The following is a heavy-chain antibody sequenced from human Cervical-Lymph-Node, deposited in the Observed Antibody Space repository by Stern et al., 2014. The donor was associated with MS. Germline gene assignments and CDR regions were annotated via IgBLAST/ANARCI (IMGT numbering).Heavy chain of an antibody. V-gene: IGHV4-30-4*01. CDR1: GGSISSGDSY. Sequence: LQLQESSPGLVKPSQTLSLTCTVSGGSISSGDSYWSWIRQPPGKGLEWIGYIYYSGSTYYTPSLKSRVTISVDTSKNQFSLKLSSVTAADTAVYYCASANCSSTSCPNWFDPWGQGTLVTVSS. CDR2: IYYSGST. CDR3: ASANCSSTSCPNWFDP. J-gene: IGHJ5*02. D-gene: IGHD2-2*01.